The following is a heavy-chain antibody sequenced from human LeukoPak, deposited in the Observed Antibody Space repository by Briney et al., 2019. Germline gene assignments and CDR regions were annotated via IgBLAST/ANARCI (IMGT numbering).Heavy chain of an antibody. V-gene: IGHV1-2*02. CDR3: ARDHSSGWYLY. Sequence: GASVKVSCKASGYTFTDYYMHWVRQAPGQGLEWMGWINPNIGDTNYAQKFQGRVTMTRDTSISTAYMELSRLRSDDTAVYYCARDHSSGWYLYWGQGTLVTVSS. CDR1: GYTFTDYY. J-gene: IGHJ4*02. D-gene: IGHD6-19*01. CDR2: INPNIGDT.